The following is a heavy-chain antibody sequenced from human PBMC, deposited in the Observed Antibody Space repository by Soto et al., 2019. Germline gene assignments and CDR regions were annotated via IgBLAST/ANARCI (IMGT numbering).Heavy chain of an antibody. CDR2: ISASGFST. CDR1: GFTFSNEA. V-gene: IGHV3-23*01. J-gene: IGHJ4*02. CDR3: AKDLRSGAGY. D-gene: IGHD6-19*01. Sequence: EVHLLESGGGLVQPGGSLRLSCAASGFTFSNEAMRWARQAPGKGLEWVSSISASGFSTYYADSAKGRFTISRDNSKNTLYLQMKSLTVEDTAVYYCAKDLRSGAGYWGQGTLVTVSS.